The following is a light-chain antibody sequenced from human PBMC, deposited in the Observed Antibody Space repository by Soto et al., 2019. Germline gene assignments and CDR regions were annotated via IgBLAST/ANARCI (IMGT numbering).Light chain of an antibody. CDR1: QSVSSN. V-gene: IGKV3-15*01. CDR3: QQYKNWLALT. Sequence: IVMMQFPATLAVSPGERAILSCRASQSVSSNLAWYQQKPGQAPRLLIYDASTRAAGVPARFSGSGSGTDFTLVITSLQSEDFAVYFCQQYKNWLALTFGGGTKVEI. J-gene: IGKJ4*01. CDR2: DAS.